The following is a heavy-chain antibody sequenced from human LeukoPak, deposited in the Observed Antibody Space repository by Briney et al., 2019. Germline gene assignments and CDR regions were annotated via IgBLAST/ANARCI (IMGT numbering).Heavy chain of an antibody. Sequence: ASVKVSCKASGGTFSSYAISWVRQAPGQGLEWMGRINPNSGGTNYAQKFQGRVTMTRDTSISTAYMELSRLRSDDTAVYYCARAGRITMVRGVKGDDYWGQGTLVTVSS. V-gene: IGHV1-2*06. D-gene: IGHD3-10*01. CDR3: ARAGRITMVRGVKGDDY. CDR1: GGTFSSYA. J-gene: IGHJ4*02. CDR2: INPNSGGT.